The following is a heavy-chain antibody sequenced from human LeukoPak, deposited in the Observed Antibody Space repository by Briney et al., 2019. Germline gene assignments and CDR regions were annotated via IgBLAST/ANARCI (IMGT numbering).Heavy chain of an antibody. CDR1: GYSFTSYW. J-gene: IGHJ3*02. V-gene: IGHV5-51*01. D-gene: IGHD3-22*01. CDR2: IYPGDSDT. CDR3: ARQRNYYDSSGHYISGPDAFDI. Sequence: PGESLKISCKGSGYSFTSYWIGWVRQMPGKGLEWMGIIYPGDSDTRYSPSFQGQVTMSADKSITTATLQWSSLKASDTAMYYCARQRNYYDSSGHYISGPDAFDIWGQGTMVTVSS.